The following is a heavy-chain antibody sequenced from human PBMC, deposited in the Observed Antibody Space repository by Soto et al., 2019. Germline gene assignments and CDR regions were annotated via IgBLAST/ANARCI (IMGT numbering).Heavy chain of an antibody. J-gene: IGHJ4*02. D-gene: IGHD2-2*01. CDR1: GYTFTTYY. Sequence: QVQLVQSGAEVKKPGASVKVSCKASGYTFTTYYIHWVRQAPGQGLEWMGIINPSGGNITYAQKFQGRVPMTRDTSTSTVYMELSSLRSEDTAVYYCGRDGGYQRFDYWGQGALVTVSP. V-gene: IGHV1-46*03. CDR3: GRDGGYQRFDY. CDR2: INPSGGNI.